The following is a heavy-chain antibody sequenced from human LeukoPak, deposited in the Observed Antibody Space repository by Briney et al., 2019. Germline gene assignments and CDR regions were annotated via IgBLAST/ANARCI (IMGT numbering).Heavy chain of an antibody. CDR1: DFNFRSNL. J-gene: IGHJ4*02. Sequence: GGSLRLSCVASDFNFRSNLMDWVRQAPGKGLEWVANIKGDGSEKNYVDSVKGRFSISRDNAKNSLYLEMNSLRAEDTGVYYCAKEGDWNLDYWGQGALVTVSS. V-gene: IGHV3-7*04. D-gene: IGHD1-1*01. CDR3: AKEGDWNLDY. CDR2: IKGDGSEK.